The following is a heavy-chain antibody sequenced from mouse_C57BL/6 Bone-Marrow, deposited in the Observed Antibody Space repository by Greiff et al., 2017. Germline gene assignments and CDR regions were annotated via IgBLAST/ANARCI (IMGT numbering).Heavy chain of an antibody. Sequence: VQLQQSGPVLVKPGASVKMSCKASGYTFTDYYMNWVKQSHGKSLEWIGVINPYNGGTSYNQKFKGKATLTVDKSSSTAYMELNSLTSEDSAVYYCARFYYYCSSPAWFAYWGQGTLVTVSA. D-gene: IGHD1-1*01. CDR2: INPYNGGT. J-gene: IGHJ3*01. V-gene: IGHV1-19*01. CDR1: GYTFTDYY. CDR3: ARFYYYCSSPAWFAY.